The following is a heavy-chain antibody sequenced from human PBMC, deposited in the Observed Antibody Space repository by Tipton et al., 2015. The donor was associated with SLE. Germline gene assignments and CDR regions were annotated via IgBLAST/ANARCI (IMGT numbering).Heavy chain of an antibody. Sequence: LKLSCTVSGGSISPYHWNWLRQPPGQGLQWIGRIFDSGYINYNPSLQNRVTISLDTSKNQMSLKVTSMTAADTAVYFCARGSHYASGNYAYAFDLWGQGTMVNVSS. CDR2: IFDSGYI. V-gene: IGHV4-59*01. J-gene: IGHJ3*01. CDR1: GGSISPYH. D-gene: IGHD2-2*01. CDR3: ARGSHYASGNYAYAFDL.